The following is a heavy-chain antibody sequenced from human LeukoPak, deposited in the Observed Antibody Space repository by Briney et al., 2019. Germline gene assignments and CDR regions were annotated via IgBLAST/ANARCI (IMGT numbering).Heavy chain of an antibody. CDR1: GGFISSYY. V-gene: IGHV4-59*08. CDR2: SYYSGST. Sequence: SETLPLTCTVSGGFISSYYWSWIRQPPGKGLEWIGYSYYSGSTNYNPSLKSRVTISVDTSKNQFSLKLSSVTAADTAVYYCARHGRSIAAAGTRWFDPWGQGTLVTVSS. D-gene: IGHD6-13*01. CDR3: ARHGRSIAAAGTRWFDP. J-gene: IGHJ5*02.